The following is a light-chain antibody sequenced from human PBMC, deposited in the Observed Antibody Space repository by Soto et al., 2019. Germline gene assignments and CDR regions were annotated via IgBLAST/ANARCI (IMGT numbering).Light chain of an antibody. CDR2: AAS. CDR1: QGISNY. V-gene: IGKV1-27*01. J-gene: IGKJ3*01. Sequence: DIQMTQSPSSLSASVGDRVTITCRASQGISNYLAWSQQKPGKVPKLLLYAASTLQSGVPSRFSGSGSGTDFTLTISSLQPEDVATYDCQKYKSAPIFTFGPGTKVDI. CDR3: QKYKSAPIFT.